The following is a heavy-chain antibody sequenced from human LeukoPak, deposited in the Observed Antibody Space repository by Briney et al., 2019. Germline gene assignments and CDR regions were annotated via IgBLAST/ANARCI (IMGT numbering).Heavy chain of an antibody. CDR3: ARHIPSWFDP. D-gene: IGHD2-21*01. CDR2: IYTSGST. V-gene: IGHV4-4*09. Sequence: SETLSLTCTVSGGSISSYYWSWIRQPPGKGLEWIGYIYTSGSTNYNPSLKSRVTISVDTSKNQFSLKLSSVTAADTAVYYCARHIPSWFDPWGQGTLVNVSS. J-gene: IGHJ5*02. CDR1: GGSISSYY.